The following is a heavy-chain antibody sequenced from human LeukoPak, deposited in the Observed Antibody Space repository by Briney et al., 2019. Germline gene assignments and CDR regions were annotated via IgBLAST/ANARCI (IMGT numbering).Heavy chain of an antibody. J-gene: IGHJ4*02. V-gene: IGHV4-39*07. Sequence: SETLSLTCTVSGGSISSSSYYWGWIRQPPGKGLEWIGSIYYSGSTYYNPSLKSRVTISVDRSKNQFSLKLSSVTAADTAVYYCARGKTGTTLGWGQGTLVTVSS. CDR2: IYYSGST. D-gene: IGHD1-7*01. CDR1: GGSISSSSYY. CDR3: ARGKTGTTLG.